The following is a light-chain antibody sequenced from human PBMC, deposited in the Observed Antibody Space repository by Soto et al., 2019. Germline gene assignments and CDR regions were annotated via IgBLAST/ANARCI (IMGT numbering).Light chain of an antibody. V-gene: IGKV3-20*01. Sequence: IVLTQYQGTLCLCPGERVSLSCGASQSVTTRLAWSQHKPGQAPTLLMSGASNRASGVPVRFSGSGSGTDFTLTITRLEPEDFALYYCQQYGGSPITVGLGTRLEIK. CDR2: GAS. CDR1: QSVTTR. CDR3: QQYGGSPIT. J-gene: IGKJ5*01.